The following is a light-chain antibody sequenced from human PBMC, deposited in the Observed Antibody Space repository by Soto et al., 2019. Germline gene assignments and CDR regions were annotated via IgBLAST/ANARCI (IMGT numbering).Light chain of an antibody. J-gene: IGKJ1*01. Sequence: EIVLTQSPGTLSLSPGERATLPCRASQSVSGSYLAWYQQKPGQAPRLLMYGASSRATGIPDRFRGSGSGTDFTLTIRRLEPADSAVYYCQQYANSRTFGQGTKVDIK. V-gene: IGKV3-20*01. CDR3: QQYANSRT. CDR1: QSVSGSY. CDR2: GAS.